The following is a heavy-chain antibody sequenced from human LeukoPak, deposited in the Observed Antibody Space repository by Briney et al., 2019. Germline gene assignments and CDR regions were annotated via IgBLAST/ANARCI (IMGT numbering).Heavy chain of an antibody. Sequence: PSETLSLTCTVSGGSINSGSFYWHWIRQSAGKGLEWIGHVYTTGTTNCNPSLRSRVTISLDTSKNQFSLNLNSVTAADTAVYYCARCTSTSCYNFDYWGQGTLLTVSS. CDR2: VYTTGTT. CDR3: ARCTSTSCYNFDY. D-gene: IGHD2-2*02. V-gene: IGHV4-61*09. J-gene: IGHJ4*02. CDR1: GGSINSGSFY.